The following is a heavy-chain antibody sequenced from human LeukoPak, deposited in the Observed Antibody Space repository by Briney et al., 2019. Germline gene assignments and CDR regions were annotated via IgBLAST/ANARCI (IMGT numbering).Heavy chain of an antibody. V-gene: IGHV3-21*01. CDR2: ISSSSSYI. Sequence: KPGGSLRLSCAASGFTFSSYSMNWVRQAPGKGLEWVSSISSSSSYIYYADSVKGRLTISRDNAKNSLYLQMNSLRAEDTAVYYCARVVLVAAAGYFDYWGQGTLVTVSS. J-gene: IGHJ4*02. CDR3: ARVVLVAAAGYFDY. D-gene: IGHD6-13*01. CDR1: GFTFSSYS.